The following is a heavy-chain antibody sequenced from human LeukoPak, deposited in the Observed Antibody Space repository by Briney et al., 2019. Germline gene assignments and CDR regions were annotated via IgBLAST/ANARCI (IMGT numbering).Heavy chain of an antibody. CDR3: AKGGFGGVSYFDY. V-gene: IGHV3-30*18. CDR1: GFTFSSYG. Sequence: PGGSLRLSCAASGFTFSSYGMHWVRQAPGKGLEWVAVMSYDGSNKYYADSVKGRFTISRDNSKNTLYLQMNSLRAEDTAVYYCAKGGFGGVSYFDYWGQGTLVTVSS. CDR2: MSYDGSNK. D-gene: IGHD3-16*01. J-gene: IGHJ4*02.